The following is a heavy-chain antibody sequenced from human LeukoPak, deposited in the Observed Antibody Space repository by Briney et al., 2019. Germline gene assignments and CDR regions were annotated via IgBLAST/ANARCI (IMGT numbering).Heavy chain of an antibody. CDR3: AKGPSGSYGFDY. CDR2: ISSSGSA. J-gene: IGHJ4*02. CDR1: GGSISGSY. V-gene: IGHV4-4*07. D-gene: IGHD6-19*01. Sequence: SETLSLTCTVSGGSISGSYWSWLRQPAGKGLEWIGRISSSGSANYNPSLKSRVTMSIGTSKNQFSLKLSTVTAADTAVYYCAKGPSGSYGFDYWGPGTQVTVSS.